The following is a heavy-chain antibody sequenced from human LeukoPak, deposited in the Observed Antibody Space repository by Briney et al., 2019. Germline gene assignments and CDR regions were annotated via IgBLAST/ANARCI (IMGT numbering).Heavy chain of an antibody. J-gene: IGHJ4*02. CDR1: GYSFTKYW. CDR3: ARQSRFGEFDY. CDR2: IYPGDSDT. D-gene: IGHD3-10*01. Sequence: GESLQISCKGSGYSFTKYWIAWVRQLPGKGLECMGIIYPGDSDTRYSPSFQGQVTISADKSISTAHLQWSSLKASDNAMYYCARQSRFGEFDYWGQGTLVTVSS. V-gene: IGHV5-51*01.